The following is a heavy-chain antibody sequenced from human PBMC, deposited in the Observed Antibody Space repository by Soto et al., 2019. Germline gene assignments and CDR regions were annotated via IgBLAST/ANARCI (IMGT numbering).Heavy chain of an antibody. D-gene: IGHD3-10*01. CDR3: ARGGVVVPAASITMVRGLNRYYFDY. V-gene: IGHV4-34*01. CDR2: INHSGST. CDR1: GGSFSGYY. J-gene: IGHJ4*02. Sequence: QVQLQQWGAGLLKPSETLSLTCAVYGGSFSGYYWSWIRQPPGKGLEWIGEINHSGSTNYNPSLKSRVTISVDTSKNQFSLKLSSVTAADTAVYYCARGGVVVPAASITMVRGLNRYYFDYWGQGTLVTVSS.